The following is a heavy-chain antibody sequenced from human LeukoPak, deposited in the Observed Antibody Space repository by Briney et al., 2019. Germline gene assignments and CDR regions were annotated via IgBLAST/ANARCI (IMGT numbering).Heavy chain of an antibody. Sequence: GGSLRLSCAASGFTFSSCAMSWIRQAPGKGLEWVSGISGSGDNTYYADSVKGRFTISRDNSKNTLYVQVNSLGTEDTAAYYCAKGSYYDSSGSLYFDYWGQGTLVTVSS. J-gene: IGHJ4*02. CDR1: GFTFSSCA. V-gene: IGHV3-23*01. D-gene: IGHD3-22*01. CDR2: ISGSGDNT. CDR3: AKGSYYDSSGSLYFDY.